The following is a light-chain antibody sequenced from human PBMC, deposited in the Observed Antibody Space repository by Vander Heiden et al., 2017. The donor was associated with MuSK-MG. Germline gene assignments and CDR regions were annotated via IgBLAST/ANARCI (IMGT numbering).Light chain of an antibody. J-gene: IGKJ3*01. CDR2: GAS. Sequence: EIVMTQSPATLSVSPGERATLSCRASQSVSSNLAWYQQKPGQAPRLLIYGASTRATGIPARFSGSGSGTEFTLTISILQSEDLAVYYCHQYNNWPRTFGPGTKVDIK. CDR3: HQYNNWPRT. CDR1: QSVSSN. V-gene: IGKV3-15*01.